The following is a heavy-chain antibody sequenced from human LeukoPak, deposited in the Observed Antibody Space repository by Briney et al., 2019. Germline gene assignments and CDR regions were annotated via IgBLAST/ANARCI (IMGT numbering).Heavy chain of an antibody. CDR3: ARVSSGHRMWYFDL. V-gene: IGHV3-7*05. J-gene: IGHJ2*01. CDR2: IKQDGSEI. D-gene: IGHD6-19*01. Sequence: GGSLRLSCAASGFSFDTYWMTWVRQAPGKGLALVANIKQDGSEIYSVDSVKGRFTISRDNAKNSLHLQMNSLRVDDTAVYYCARVSSGHRMWYFDLWGRGTLVTVSS. CDR1: GFSFDTYW.